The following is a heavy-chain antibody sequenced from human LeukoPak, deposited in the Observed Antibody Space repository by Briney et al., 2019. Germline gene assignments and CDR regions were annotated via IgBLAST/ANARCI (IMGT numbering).Heavy chain of an antibody. Sequence: GGSLRLSCVASEFTFSRYGMHWVRQATGKGLEWVSAIGTAGDTYYPGSVKGRFTISRENAKNSLYLQMNSLRAGDTAVYYCARTPRSKRGYYGMDVWGQGTTVTVSS. CDR2: IGTAGDT. V-gene: IGHV3-13*01. J-gene: IGHJ6*02. D-gene: IGHD5/OR15-5a*01. CDR1: EFTFSRYG. CDR3: ARTPRSKRGYYGMDV.